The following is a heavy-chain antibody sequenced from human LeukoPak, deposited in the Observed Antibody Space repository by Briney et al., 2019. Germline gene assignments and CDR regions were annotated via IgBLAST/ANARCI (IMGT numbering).Heavy chain of an antibody. J-gene: IGHJ5*02. V-gene: IGHV1-18*01. CDR3: SRDLSDYDFWSGYYKLGWFDP. CDR1: GYTFTSDG. CDR2: ISAYNGNT. D-gene: IGHD3-3*01. Sequence: ASVRVSCKASGYTFTSDGISWVRQAPGQGLEWMGWISAYNGNTNYAQKLQGRVTMTTDTSTSTAYMELRSLRSDDTAVYYCSRDLSDYDFWSGYYKLGWFDPWGQGTLVTVSS.